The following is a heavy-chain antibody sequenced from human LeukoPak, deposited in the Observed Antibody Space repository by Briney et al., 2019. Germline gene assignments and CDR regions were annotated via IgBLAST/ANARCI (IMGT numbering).Heavy chain of an antibody. CDR1: DVSISSSPYY. V-gene: IGHV4-39*01. J-gene: IGHJ6*03. Sequence: PSETLSLTCTVSDVSISSSPYYWGWIRQPPGKGLEWIGSIYYSGSTYYNPSLKSRVTISVDTSKNQFSLNLNSVTAADTAVYYCARPLNYYYYMDVWGKGTTVTVSS. CDR3: ARPLNYYYYMDV. CDR2: IYYSGST.